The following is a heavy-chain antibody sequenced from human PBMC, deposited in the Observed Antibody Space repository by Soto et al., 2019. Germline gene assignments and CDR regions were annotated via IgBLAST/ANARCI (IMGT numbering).Heavy chain of an antibody. CDR2: IYDSGST. J-gene: IGHJ4*02. CDR3: ARSITVVRGKPPHEHLIDL. CDR1: GDSISSYY. V-gene: IGHV4-59*01. D-gene: IGHD3-10*01. Sequence: QVQLQESGPRLVKPSETLSLTCSVSGDSISSYYWSWIRQSPGKGLEWIGHIYDSGSTNYNPSLKSRVTISVDTSKNQFSLKLSSVTAADTAVYYCARSITVVRGKPPHEHLIDLWGLGTLVTVSS.